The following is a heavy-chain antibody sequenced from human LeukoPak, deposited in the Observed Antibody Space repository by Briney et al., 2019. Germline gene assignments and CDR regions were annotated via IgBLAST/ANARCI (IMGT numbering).Heavy chain of an antibody. V-gene: IGHV3-23*01. Sequence: GGSLRLSCAASGFTFSSYAMSWVRQAPGKGLEWVSAISGSGGSTYYADSVKGRFTISRDNSKNTLYLQMNSLRAEDTAVYYCAKDVRLVRGVNYGSIIDYFDYWGQGTLVTASS. D-gene: IGHD3-10*01. J-gene: IGHJ4*02. CDR2: ISGSGGST. CDR1: GFTFSSYA. CDR3: AKDVRLVRGVNYGSIIDYFDY.